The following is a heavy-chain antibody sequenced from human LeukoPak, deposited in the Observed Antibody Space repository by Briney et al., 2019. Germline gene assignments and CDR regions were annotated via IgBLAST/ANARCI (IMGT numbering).Heavy chain of an antibody. CDR1: GSYW. J-gene: IGHJ4*02. Sequence: GGSLRLSCAASGSYWMHWVRQAPGKGLVWVSHINSDGSWTSYADSVKGRFTISKDNAKNTVYLQMSNLRVEDTAVYYCVSFYETYWGRGTLVTVSS. CDR3: VSFYETY. V-gene: IGHV3-74*01. D-gene: IGHD2/OR15-2a*01. CDR2: INSDGSWT.